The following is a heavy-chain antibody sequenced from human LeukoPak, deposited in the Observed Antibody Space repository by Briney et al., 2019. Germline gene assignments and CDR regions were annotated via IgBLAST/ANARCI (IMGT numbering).Heavy chain of an antibody. CDR2: ISGSGDNT. V-gene: IGHV3-23*01. Sequence: GGSLRLSCAASGFTFSSYAMSWVRQAPGKGLEWVSGISGSGDNTYYADSVKGRFTISRDNSKNTLYVQVNSLGTEDTAAYYCAKGSFYDRSGSFYFDYWGQGTLVTVSS. D-gene: IGHD3-22*01. J-gene: IGHJ4*02. CDR3: AKGSFYDRSGSFYFDY. CDR1: GFTFSSYA.